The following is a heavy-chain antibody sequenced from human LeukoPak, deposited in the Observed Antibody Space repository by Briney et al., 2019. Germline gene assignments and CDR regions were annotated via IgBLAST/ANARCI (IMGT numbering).Heavy chain of an antibody. Sequence: SVKVSCKASGGTFSSYAISWVRQAPGQGVEWMGRIIPILGIANYAQKFQGRVTITADKSTSTAYMELSSLRSEDTAVYYCARTDIVVVPAAMGIHYYYYYAMDVWGQGTTVTVSS. CDR2: IIPILGIA. V-gene: IGHV1-69*04. J-gene: IGHJ6*02. CDR1: GGTFSSYA. D-gene: IGHD2-2*01. CDR3: ARTDIVVVPAAMGIHYYYYYAMDV.